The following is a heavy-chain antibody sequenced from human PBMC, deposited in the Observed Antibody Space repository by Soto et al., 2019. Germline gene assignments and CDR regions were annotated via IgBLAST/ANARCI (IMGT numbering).Heavy chain of an antibody. V-gene: IGHV4-59*01. J-gene: IGHJ5*02. CDR3: ARENYYGSGSYYKVGRWFDP. CDR2: IYYSGST. D-gene: IGHD3-10*01. CDR1: GGSISSYY. Sequence: SETLSLTCTVSGGSISSYYWSWIRQPPGKGLEWIGYIYYSGSTNYNPSLKSRVTISVDTSKNQFSLKLSSVTAADTAVYYCARENYYGSGSYYKVGRWFDPWGQGTLVTVSS.